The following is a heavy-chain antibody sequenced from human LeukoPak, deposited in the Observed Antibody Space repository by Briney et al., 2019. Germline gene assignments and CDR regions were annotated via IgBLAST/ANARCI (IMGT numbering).Heavy chain of an antibody. D-gene: IGHD1-20*01. CDR3: AKAPSITGTTP. V-gene: IGHV3-23*01. CDR2: ISGSGGST. J-gene: IGHJ5*02. Sequence: PGGSLRLSCAASGFTFSSYAMSWVRQAPGKGLEWVSAISGSGGSTYYANSVRGRFTISRDNSKNTLYLQMNSLRAEDTAVYYCAKAPSITGTTPWGQGTLVTVSS. CDR1: GFTFSSYA.